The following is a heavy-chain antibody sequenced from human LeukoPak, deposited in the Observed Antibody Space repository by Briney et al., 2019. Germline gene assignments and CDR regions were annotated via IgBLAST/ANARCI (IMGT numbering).Heavy chain of an antibody. D-gene: IGHD3-16*01. CDR2: IDVNSGDT. V-gene: IGHV1-2*06. CDR3: ARYIGGSGWC. CDR1: GYTFTGSY. J-gene: IGHJ4*02. Sequence: ASVKVSCKTSGYTFTGSYVHWVRQAPGQGLEWMGRIDVNSGDTYLAQKFQGRVTLTRDTSISTDYLELSSLNSDDSAVYYCARYIGGSGWCWGQGALVTVPS.